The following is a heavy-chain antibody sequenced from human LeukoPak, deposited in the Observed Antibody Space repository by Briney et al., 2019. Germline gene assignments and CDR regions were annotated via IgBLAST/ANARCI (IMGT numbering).Heavy chain of an antibody. D-gene: IGHD3-22*01. V-gene: IGHV3-49*03. CDR2: TRSKAYGGTT. Sequence: GGSLRLSCTASGFTFGDYAMSWFRQAPGKGLEWVGFTRSKAYGGTTEYAASVKGRFTISRDDSKSIAYLQMNSLKTEDTAVYYCTRDYYDSSGYYTYYYYYYMDVWGKGTTVTVSS. CDR1: GFTFGDYA. CDR3: TRDYYDSSGYYTYYYYYYMDV. J-gene: IGHJ6*03.